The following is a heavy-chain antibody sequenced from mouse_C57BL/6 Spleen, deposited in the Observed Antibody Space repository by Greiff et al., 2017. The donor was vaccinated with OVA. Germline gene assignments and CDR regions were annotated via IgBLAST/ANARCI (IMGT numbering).Heavy chain of an antibody. CDR2: GGSGGST. V-gene: IGHV2-2*01. D-gene: IGHD2-5*01. Sequence: VQLTESGPGLVQPSPSLPIPCTVSGFSFTSYGVHWVRQSPGRGLGGLGGGGSGGSTDCNAAFISRRGSSKDNSKSQVFFKMNSLQADDTAIYYCARFYSNYGFAYWGQGTLVTVSA. CDR3: ARFYSNYGFAY. CDR1: GFSFTSYG. J-gene: IGHJ3*01.